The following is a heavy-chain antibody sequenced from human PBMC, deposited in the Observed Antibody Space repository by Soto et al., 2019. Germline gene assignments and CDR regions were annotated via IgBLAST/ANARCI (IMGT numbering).Heavy chain of an antibody. V-gene: IGHV3-23*01. D-gene: IGHD4-17*01. J-gene: IGHJ2*01. CDR1: GFTFSSYA. CDR3: AKRTVGWYFDL. CDR2: INEGPGDT. Sequence: GGSLRLSCAASGFTFSSYAMSWVRQAPGKGLEWVSAINEGPGDTFYADSVKGRFTISRDDSKDTLYLQMNSLRAEDTAVYYCAKRTVGWYFDLWGRGTLVTVSS.